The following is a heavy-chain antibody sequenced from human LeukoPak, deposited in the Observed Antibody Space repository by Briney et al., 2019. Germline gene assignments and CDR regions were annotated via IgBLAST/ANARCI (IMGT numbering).Heavy chain of an antibody. CDR2: ISYDGSNK. D-gene: IGHD4-17*01. J-gene: IGHJ4*02. CDR1: GFTFSDHY. Sequence: GGSLRLSCAAPGFTFSDHYMDWVRQAPGKGLEWVAVISYDGSNKYYADSVKGRFTISRDNSKNTLYLQMNSLRAEDTAVYYCAKASGYGDSRTSLFDYWGQGTLVTVSS. CDR3: AKASGYGDSRTSLFDY. V-gene: IGHV3-30*18.